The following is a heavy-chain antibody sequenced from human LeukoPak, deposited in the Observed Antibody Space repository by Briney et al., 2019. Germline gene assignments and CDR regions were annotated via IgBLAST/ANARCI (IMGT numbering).Heavy chain of an antibody. CDR3: ARSLGYNWFDP. CDR1: GGSISSYY. V-gene: IGHV4-59*01. CDR2: IYYSGST. Sequence: SETLSLTCTVSGGSISSYYWSWIRQPPRKGMEWIGYIYYSGSTNYNPSLKSRVTISVDTSKNQFSLQLSSVTAADTAVYYCARSLGYNWFDPWGQGTLVTVSS. J-gene: IGHJ5*02. D-gene: IGHD3-16*01.